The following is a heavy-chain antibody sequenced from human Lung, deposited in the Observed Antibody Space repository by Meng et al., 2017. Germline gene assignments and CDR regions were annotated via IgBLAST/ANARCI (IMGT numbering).Heavy chain of an antibody. CDR2: VKHSGGT. D-gene: IGHD3-10*01. Sequence: QRRGRLVERSATPPLTAAADGWTGSRYYWSWIRQPSVRGLEWIREVKHSGGTNYNPSPKSRVTIAVDTSKNQFSLKLISVTAAETAVYYCARRSLLRFGGLFRYWGQGTLVTVAS. CDR1: GWTGSRYY. J-gene: IGHJ4*02. V-gene: IGHV4-34*01. CDR3: ARRSLLRFGGLFRY.